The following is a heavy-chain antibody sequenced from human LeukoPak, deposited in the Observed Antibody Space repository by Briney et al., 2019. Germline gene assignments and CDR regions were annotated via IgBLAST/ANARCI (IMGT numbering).Heavy chain of an antibody. CDR3: ARDAYGYTDT. CDR2: IYGRGST. CDR1: GDSIRTSSAY. V-gene: IGHV4-61*02. D-gene: IGHD5-12*01. Sequence: PSETLSLTCTVSGDSIRTSSAYWSWIRQPAGKELEWIGRIYGRGSTNYNPSLKSRVTISVDKSKSQFSLKLSSVTAADTAVYYCARDAYGYTDTWGQGTLVTVSS. J-gene: IGHJ5*02.